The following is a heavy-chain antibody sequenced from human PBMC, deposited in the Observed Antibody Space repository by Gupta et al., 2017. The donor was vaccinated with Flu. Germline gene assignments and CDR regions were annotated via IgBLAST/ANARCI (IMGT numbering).Heavy chain of an antibody. V-gene: IGHV2-5*02. D-gene: IGHD1-20*01. CDR3: AHRRPRNYNWNEHGFDH. Sequence: QITLKESGPTLVKPTQTLTLTCTFSGFSFTTTGVGVGWIRQPPGKALEWLALIYWDDDTRYSPSLKSRLTITKDTSNNQVVLTMTNMDPVDTATYYCAHRRPRNYNWNEHGFDHWGQGTLVTVSS. J-gene: IGHJ4*02. CDR2: IYWDDDT. CDR1: GFSFTTTGVG.